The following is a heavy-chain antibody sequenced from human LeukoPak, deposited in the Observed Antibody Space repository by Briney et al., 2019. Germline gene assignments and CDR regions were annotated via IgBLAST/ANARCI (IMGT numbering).Heavy chain of an antibody. CDR1: GGSISSYY. CDR2: IYYSGST. J-gene: IGHJ4*02. CDR3: ARVLRGYDYGDFYFDY. V-gene: IGHV4-59*01. Sequence: PSETLSLTCTVSGGSISSYYWSWIRQPPGKGLEWNGYIYYSGSTNYNPSLKSRVTISVDTSKNQFSLKLSSVTAADTAVYYCARVLRGYDYGDFYFDYWGQGTLVTVSS. D-gene: IGHD4-17*01.